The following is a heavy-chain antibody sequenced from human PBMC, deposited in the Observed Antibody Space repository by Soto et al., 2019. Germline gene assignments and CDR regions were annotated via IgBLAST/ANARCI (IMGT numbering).Heavy chain of an antibody. CDR3: ARDKVGMVDY. CDR1: GYTFTSYD. CDR2: MNPNSGNT. D-gene: IGHD5-12*01. J-gene: IGHJ4*02. Sequence: QVQLVQSGAEVKKPGASVKVSCKASGYTFTSYDINWVRQATGQGLEWMGWMNPNSGNTGYAQKFQGRVTVTRNTSISTAYMQLSSLRSEGSAVYYGARDKVGMVDYWGQGTVVTVSS. V-gene: IGHV1-8*01.